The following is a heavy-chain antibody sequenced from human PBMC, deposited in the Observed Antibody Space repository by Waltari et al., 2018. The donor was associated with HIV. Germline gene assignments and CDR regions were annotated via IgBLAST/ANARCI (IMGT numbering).Heavy chain of an antibody. J-gene: IGHJ4*02. Sequence: EVPLLESGGGLVQPGGSLRLSCAASGFTFSNFAISWVRQAPGRGLEWVSGISASGGSTYYADSVKGRFIISRDSSKSTLYLQMHSLRVEDTAVYYCEKNYDFDYWGQGTLVTVSS. D-gene: IGHD3-10*01. CDR1: GFTFSNFA. V-gene: IGHV3-23*01. CDR3: EKNYDFDY. CDR2: ISASGGST.